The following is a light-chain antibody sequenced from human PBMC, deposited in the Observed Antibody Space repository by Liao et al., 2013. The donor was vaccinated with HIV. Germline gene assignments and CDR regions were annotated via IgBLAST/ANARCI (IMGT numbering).Light chain of an antibody. CDR1: NIGSKS. J-gene: IGLJ1*01. CDR2: YDS. CDR3: QVWDNSRGV. Sequence: SYELTQPPSVSVAPGKTATITCGGNNIGSKSVHWYQQKPGQAPVLVIYYDSDRPSGIPERFSGSNSGNTATLTISRVEAGDEADYYCQVWDNSRGVFGTGTKVTVL. V-gene: IGLV3-21*01.